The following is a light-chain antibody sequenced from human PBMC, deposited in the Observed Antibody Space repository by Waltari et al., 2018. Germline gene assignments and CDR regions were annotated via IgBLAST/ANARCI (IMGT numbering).Light chain of an antibody. V-gene: IGKV1-33*01. CDR3: QQYDNLSLFT. J-gene: IGKJ3*01. CDR1: QDISNY. CDR2: DAS. Sequence: DIQMTQSPSSLSASVGDRVTITCQASQDISNYLNWYQQKPGKAPKLLIYDASNLETGVPSRFSGSGSGTDFTFTISSLQPEDIATYYCQQYDNLSLFTFGPGTKVYIK.